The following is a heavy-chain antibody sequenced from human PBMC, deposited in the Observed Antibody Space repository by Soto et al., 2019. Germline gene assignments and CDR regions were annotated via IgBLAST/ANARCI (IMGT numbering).Heavy chain of an antibody. V-gene: IGHV1-69*13. J-gene: IGHJ6*02. CDR2: IIPIFGTA. Sequence: SVKVSCKASGYTFTGYYMHWVRQAPGQGLEWMGGIIPIFGTANYAQKFQGRVTITADESTSTAYMELSSLRSEDTAVYYCARDSWTTVVTPTHYYYYGMDVWGQGSSVTVSS. CDR3: ARDSWTTVVTPTHYYYYGMDV. CDR1: GYTFTGYY. D-gene: IGHD4-17*01.